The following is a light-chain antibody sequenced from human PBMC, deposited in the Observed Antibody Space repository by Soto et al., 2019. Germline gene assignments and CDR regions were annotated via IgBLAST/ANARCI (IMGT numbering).Light chain of an antibody. V-gene: IGKV3D-20*02. CDR1: QSISSSY. CDR2: GAS. J-gene: IGKJ4*01. CDR3: QHRSKCVT. Sequence: MVLTQSPCTLSSSPLYRSTIYCRVSQSISSSYLAWYQQKPGQGPRLLIYGASSRTTGIPDRFSGSGSGADFPLTISSLEPEDFGDYYRQHRSKCVTFGRGTKVDIK.